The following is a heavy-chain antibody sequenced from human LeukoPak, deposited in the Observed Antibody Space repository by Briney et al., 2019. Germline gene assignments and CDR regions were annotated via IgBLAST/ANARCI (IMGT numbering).Heavy chain of an antibody. D-gene: IGHD4-11*01. CDR1: GGSFSGYY. CDR3: ARGNGTVTTNWTTR. V-gene: IGHV4-34*01. Sequence: SETLALTCAVYGGSFSGYYWSWIRQPPGKGLEWIGEINHSGSTNYNPSLKSRVTISVDTSKNQFSLKLSSVTAADTAVYYCARGNGTVTTNWTTRWRQGALVTVSS. J-gene: IGHJ4*02. CDR2: INHSGST.